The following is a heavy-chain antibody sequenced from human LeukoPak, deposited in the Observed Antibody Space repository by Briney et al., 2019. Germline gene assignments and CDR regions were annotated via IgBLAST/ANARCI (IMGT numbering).Heavy chain of an antibody. CDR3: ARDNYQKSTMVRGAHPHYYYYYMDV. V-gene: IGHV4-61*02. D-gene: IGHD3-10*01. CDR2: IYTSGST. Sequence: PSETLSLTCTVSGGSISSGSYYWSWIRQPAGKGLEWIGRIYTSGSTNYNPSLKSRVTISVDTSKNQFSLKLSSVTAADTAVYYCARDNYQKSTMVRGAHPHYYYYYMDVWGKGTTVTISS. CDR1: GGSISSGSYY. J-gene: IGHJ6*03.